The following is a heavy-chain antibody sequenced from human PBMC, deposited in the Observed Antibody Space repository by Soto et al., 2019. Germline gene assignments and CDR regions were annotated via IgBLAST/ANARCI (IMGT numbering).Heavy chain of an antibody. CDR2: ISSSGSTI. Sequence: PGGSLRLSCAASGFTFSDYYMSWIRQAPGKGLEWVSYISSSGSTIYYADSVKGRFTISRDNAKNSLYLQMNSLRAEDTAVYYCHHHYYDSSGSVDYWGQGTLVTVSS. CDR1: GFTFSDYY. CDR3: HHHYYDSSGSVDY. D-gene: IGHD3-22*01. J-gene: IGHJ4*02. V-gene: IGHV3-11*01.